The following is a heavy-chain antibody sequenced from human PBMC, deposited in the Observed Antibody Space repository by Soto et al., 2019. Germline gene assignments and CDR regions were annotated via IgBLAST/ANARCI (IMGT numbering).Heavy chain of an antibody. CDR3: SADHPHRAMGWPV. Sequence: QMQLVQSAAEVREPGTSVRVSCRASGFDFGSFGIQFLRQTRGRGLEWIGWIVVVSGSTNYARQFQGRVAISRDMSSSTAYLDLYDLKSDDTAVYFCSADHPHRAMGWPVWGQGTTVTVSS. J-gene: IGHJ6*02. CDR2: IVVVSGST. D-gene: IGHD1-26*01. CDR1: GFDFGSFG. V-gene: IGHV1-58*02.